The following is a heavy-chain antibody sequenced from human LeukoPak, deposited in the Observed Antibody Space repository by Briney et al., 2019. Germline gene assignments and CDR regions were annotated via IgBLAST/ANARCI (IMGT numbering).Heavy chain of an antibody. CDR3: ARDSTGRISGSYYFDY. Sequence: ASVKVSCKASGGTFSSYAISWVRQAPGQGLEWMGGIIPILGTANYAQKFQGRVTITADESTSTAYMELSSLRSEDTAVYYCARDSTGRISGSYYFDYWGQGTLVTVSS. J-gene: IGHJ4*02. CDR2: IIPILGTA. V-gene: IGHV1-69*13. CDR1: GGTFSSYA. D-gene: IGHD1-26*01.